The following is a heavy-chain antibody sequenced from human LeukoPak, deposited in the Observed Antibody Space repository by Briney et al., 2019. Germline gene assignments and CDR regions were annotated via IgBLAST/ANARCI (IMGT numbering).Heavy chain of an antibody. D-gene: IGHD1-1*01. CDR3: ARDGTTGTYYYYYYMDV. V-gene: IGHV4-34*01. J-gene: IGHJ6*03. CDR2: INHSGST. Sequence: SETLSLTCAVYGGSFSGYYWSWIRQPPGKGLEWIGEINHSGSTNYNPSLKSRVTISVDTSKNQFSLKLSSVTAADTAVYYCARDGTTGTYYYYYYMDVWGKGTTVTVSS. CDR1: GGSFSGYY.